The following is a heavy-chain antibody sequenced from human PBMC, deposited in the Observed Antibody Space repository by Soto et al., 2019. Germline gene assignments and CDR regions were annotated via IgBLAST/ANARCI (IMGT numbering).Heavy chain of an antibody. V-gene: IGHV3-33*01. D-gene: IGHD5-18*01. CDR3: VRDEIQIWSYVGSFDY. CDR2: IWLDGTNI. J-gene: IGHJ4*02. CDR1: GFTFRNYG. Sequence: QVQLVQSGGGAVQPGRSLRLSCSASGFTFRNYGMHWVRQAPGKGLEWVAIIWLDGTNIDYTDSVKGRFTISRDDAKNMVYLQMDDLRVEDTAVYYCVRDEIQIWSYVGSFDYWGQGALVTVSS.